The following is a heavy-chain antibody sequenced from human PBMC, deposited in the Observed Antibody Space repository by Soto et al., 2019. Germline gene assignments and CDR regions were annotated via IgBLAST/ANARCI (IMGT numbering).Heavy chain of an antibody. Sequence: PSGTLSLTCAVSGGSINSGGYSWSWVRQPPGEGLEWIGYIYHSGSTYYNPSLKSRVTISVDRSKNQFSLKLSSVTAADTGVYYCARAQSYIGSGRYNNLMFDSWGQGTQVTVSS. J-gene: IGHJ5*01. CDR3: ARAQSYIGSGRYNNLMFDS. CDR2: IYHSGST. V-gene: IGHV4-30-2*01. D-gene: IGHD3-10*01. CDR1: GGSINSGGYS.